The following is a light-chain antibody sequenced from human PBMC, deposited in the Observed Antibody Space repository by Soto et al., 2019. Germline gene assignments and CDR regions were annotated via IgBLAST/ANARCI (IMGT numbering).Light chain of an antibody. Sequence: DIQLTQSPSTLSSSAGDRVTITFRASHCIGDWFAWYQQKPGRAPKLLIYHASSLEGGGPSRFSGSGSATEFTRTISSRQPDDFAAYYGQQYNISSWTFGQGTKVDI. J-gene: IGKJ1*01. CDR1: HCIGDW. CDR2: HAS. V-gene: IGKV1-5*01. CDR3: QQYNISSWT.